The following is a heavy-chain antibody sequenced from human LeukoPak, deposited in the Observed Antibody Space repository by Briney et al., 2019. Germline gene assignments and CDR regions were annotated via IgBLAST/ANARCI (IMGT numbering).Heavy chain of an antibody. V-gene: IGHV4-61*02. CDR2: IYTSGST. D-gene: IGHD4-11*01. CDR1: GGSISSGSYY. J-gene: IGHJ3*02. CDR3: ARRAVTYWKGTDAFDI. Sequence: PSQTLSLTCTVSGGSISSGSYYWSWIRQPAGKGLEWIGRIYTSGSTNYNPSLKSRVTISVDTSKNQSSLKLSSVTAADTAVYYCARRAVTYWKGTDAFDIWGQGTMVTVSS.